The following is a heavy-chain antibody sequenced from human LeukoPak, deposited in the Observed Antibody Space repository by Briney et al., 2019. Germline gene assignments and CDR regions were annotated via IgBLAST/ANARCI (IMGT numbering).Heavy chain of an antibody. CDR3: ARHLEIRSDAFDI. V-gene: IGHV4-59*08. J-gene: IGHJ3*02. Sequence: SETLSLTCTVSGGSISSYYWSWIRQPPGKGLESIGYIYYSGSTNYNPSLKSRVTISVDTSKNQFSLKLSSVTAADTAVYYCARHLEIRSDAFDIWGQGTMVTVSS. CDR1: GGSISSYY. CDR2: IYYSGST.